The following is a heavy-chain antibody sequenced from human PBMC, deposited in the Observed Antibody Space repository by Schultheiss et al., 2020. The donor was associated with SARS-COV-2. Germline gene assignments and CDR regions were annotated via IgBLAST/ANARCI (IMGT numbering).Heavy chain of an antibody. CDR1: GFTFSSYG. CDR2: ISSSSSYI. V-gene: IGHV3-21*01. J-gene: IGHJ3*02. D-gene: IGHD3-22*01. CDR3: VTPRGVLDSWAFDI. Sequence: GESLKISCAASGFTFSSYGMHWVRQAPGKGLEWVSSISSSSSYIYYADSVKGRFTISRDNSKNTLYLQMSSLRAEDTAVYYCVTPRGVLDSWAFDIWGQGTMVTVSS.